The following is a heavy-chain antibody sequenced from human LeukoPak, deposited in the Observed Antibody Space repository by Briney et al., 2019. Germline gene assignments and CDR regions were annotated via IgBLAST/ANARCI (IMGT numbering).Heavy chain of an antibody. V-gene: IGHV3-74*01. CDR1: GFTFSSYW. D-gene: IGHD2-15*01. J-gene: IGHJ4*02. CDR3: TRGEATPFDY. CDR2: VNSDGSST. Sequence: GGSLRLSCAASGFTFSSYWMHWVRQAPGKGLVWVSRVNSDGSSTNYADSVKGRFTISRDNAKNTLYLQMNSLRAEDSAVYYCTRGEATPFDYWGQGTLVTVSS.